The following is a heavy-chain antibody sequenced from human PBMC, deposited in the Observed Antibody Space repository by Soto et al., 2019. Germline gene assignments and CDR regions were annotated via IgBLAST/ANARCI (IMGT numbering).Heavy chain of an antibody. J-gene: IGHJ4*02. V-gene: IGHV4-59*08. Sequence: SETLSLTCTVAGGSISSYYCSRIRQPPGKGLEWIGYIYYSGSTNYNPSLKSRVTISVDTSKNQFSLKLSSVTAADTAVYYCARLRGEGYCSGGSCPLDYWGQGTLVTVSS. CDR1: GGSISSYY. D-gene: IGHD2-15*01. CDR3: ARLRGEGYCSGGSCPLDY. CDR2: IYYSGST.